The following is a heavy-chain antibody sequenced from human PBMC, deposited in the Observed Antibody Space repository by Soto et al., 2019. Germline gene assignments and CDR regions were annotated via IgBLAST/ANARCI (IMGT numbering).Heavy chain of an antibody. CDR1: GDSISSYY. D-gene: IGHD1-1*01. CDR3: ARGTGRSGMAH. J-gene: IGHJ4*02. Sequence: SETLSLTCTVSGDSISSYYWSWIRQSPGKGLEWIGQIYYSGSTNYNPSLKSRVTISVDTSQNQFSLKLSSVTAVDTAVYYCARGTGRSGMAHWGQGTLVTVSS. CDR2: IYYSGST. V-gene: IGHV4-59*01.